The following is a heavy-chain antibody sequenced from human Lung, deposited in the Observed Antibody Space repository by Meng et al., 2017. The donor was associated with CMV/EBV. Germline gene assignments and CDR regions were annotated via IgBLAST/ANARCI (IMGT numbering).Heavy chain of an antibody. V-gene: IGHV3-74*01. J-gene: IGHJ4*02. D-gene: IGHD2-21*01. Sequence: GGSLRLSCAASGFSSSNYWMHWVRQAPGKGLVWVSRININGRTTNYADSVKGRFTISRDKAKNTLYIQMNSLRAVDAGVYDCTSLYLAVWGQGTLVTVSS. CDR3: TSLYLAV. CDR2: ININGRTT. CDR1: GFSSSNYW.